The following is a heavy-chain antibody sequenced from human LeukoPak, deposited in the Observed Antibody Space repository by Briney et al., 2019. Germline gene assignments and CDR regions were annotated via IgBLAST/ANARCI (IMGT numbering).Heavy chain of an antibody. V-gene: IGHV1-46*01. CDR1: GYTFTSYY. CDR2: INPSGGST. D-gene: IGHD2-15*01. Sequence: ASVKVSCKASGYTFTSYYMHWVRQAPGQGLEWMGIINPSGGSTSYAQKFQGRVTMTRDMSTSTVYMELSSLRSEDTAVYYCARNLEYCSGGSCYEQGYWGQGTLVTVSS. J-gene: IGHJ4*02. CDR3: ARNLEYCSGGSCYEQGY.